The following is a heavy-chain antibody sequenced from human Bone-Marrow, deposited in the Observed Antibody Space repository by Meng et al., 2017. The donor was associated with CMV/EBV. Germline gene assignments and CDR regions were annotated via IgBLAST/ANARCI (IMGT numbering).Heavy chain of an antibody. CDR2: IYRGGST. CDR1: GFTFSSYA. Sequence: ETLSLTCAASGFTFSSYAMHWVRQAPGKGLEWVSVIYRGGSTYYAHSVKGRVTISRDKSKNTLYLKMNSLRAADTAVYYCARGKYSSSWYGMDVWGQGTTVTVSS. V-gene: IGHV3-53*01. D-gene: IGHD6-13*01. CDR3: ARGKYSSSWYGMDV. J-gene: IGHJ6*02.